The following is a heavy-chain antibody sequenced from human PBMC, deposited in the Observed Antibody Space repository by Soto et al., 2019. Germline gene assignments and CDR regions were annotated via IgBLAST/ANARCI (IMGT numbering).Heavy chain of an antibody. CDR1: GFTFSSYG. V-gene: IGHV3-30*18. CDR2: ISYDGSNK. Sequence: GGSLRLSCAASGFTFSSYGMHWVRQAPGKGLEWVAVISYDGSNKYYADSVKGRFTISRDNSKNTLYLQMNSLRAEDTAVYYCAKDRGLLMSWVMKSPDYWGQGTLVTVSS. D-gene: IGHD2-8*01. J-gene: IGHJ4*02. CDR3: AKDRGLLMSWVMKSPDY.